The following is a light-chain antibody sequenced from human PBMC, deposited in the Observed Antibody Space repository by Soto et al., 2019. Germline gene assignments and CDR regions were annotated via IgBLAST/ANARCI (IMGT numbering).Light chain of an antibody. CDR3: AAWDDSLNGPV. CDR1: SSNIGSNT. Sequence: QSVLTQPPSASWTPGQRVTISCSGSSSNIGSNTVNWYQQLPGTAPKLLIYSNNQRPSGVPDRFSGSKSGTSASLAISGLQSEDEADYYCAAWDDSLNGPVFGGGTKVTVL. CDR2: SNN. J-gene: IGLJ2*01. V-gene: IGLV1-44*01.